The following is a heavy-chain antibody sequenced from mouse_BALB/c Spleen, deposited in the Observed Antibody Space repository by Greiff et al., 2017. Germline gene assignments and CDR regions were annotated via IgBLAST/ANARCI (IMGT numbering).Heavy chain of an antibody. V-gene: IGHV5-4*02. CDR3: ARDLGYGAMDY. Sequence: EVKLVESGGGLVKPGGSLKLSCAASGFTFSDYYMYWVRQTPEKRLEWVATISDGGSYTYYPDSVKGRFTISRDNAKNNLYLKMSSLKSEDTAMYYCARDLGYGAMDYWGQGTSVTVSS. D-gene: IGHD2-14*01. CDR1: GFTFSDYY. J-gene: IGHJ4*01. CDR2: ISDGGSYT.